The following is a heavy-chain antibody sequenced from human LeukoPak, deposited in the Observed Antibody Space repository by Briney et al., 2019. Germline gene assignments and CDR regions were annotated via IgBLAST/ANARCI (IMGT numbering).Heavy chain of an antibody. V-gene: IGHV3-30*02. D-gene: IGHD4-11*01. J-gene: IGHJ4*02. Sequence: GRSLRLSCAASGFTFRSNGMHWVRQAPGKGLEWVAFIRYDGSNKYYADSVKGRFTISRDNSKNTLYLQMNSLRAEDTAVYYCAKQVTTVTRPFDYWGQGTLVTVSS. CDR2: IRYDGSNK. CDR1: GFTFRSNG. CDR3: AKQVTTVTRPFDY.